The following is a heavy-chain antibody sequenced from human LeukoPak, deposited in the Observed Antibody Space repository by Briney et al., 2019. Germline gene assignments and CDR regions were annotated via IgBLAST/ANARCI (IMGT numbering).Heavy chain of an antibody. J-gene: IGHJ4*02. CDR2: INPNSGGT. D-gene: IGHD3-22*01. Sequence: ASVKVSCKASGYTFTGYYMHWVRQAPGQGLEWMGWINPNSGGTNYAQKFQGRVTMTRDTSISTAYMELSRLRSDDTAVYHCARVLMKIVVVNIDYWGQGTLVTVSS. V-gene: IGHV1-2*02. CDR1: GYTFTGYY. CDR3: ARVLMKIVVVNIDY.